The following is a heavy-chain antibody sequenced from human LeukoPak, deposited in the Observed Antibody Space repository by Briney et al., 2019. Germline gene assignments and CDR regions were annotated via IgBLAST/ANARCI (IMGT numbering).Heavy chain of an antibody. CDR2: INPTGGST. Sequence: ASVKVSCKASGYTFTSCYMHWVRQAPGQGLEWMGIINPTGGSTSYAQKFQGRVTMTRDTSTGTVFMELSSLRSEDTALYYCTRSAVVGAPGDFDYWGQGTLVTVSS. CDR1: GYTFTSCY. D-gene: IGHD1-26*01. V-gene: IGHV1-46*03. CDR3: TRSAVVGAPGDFDY. J-gene: IGHJ4*02.